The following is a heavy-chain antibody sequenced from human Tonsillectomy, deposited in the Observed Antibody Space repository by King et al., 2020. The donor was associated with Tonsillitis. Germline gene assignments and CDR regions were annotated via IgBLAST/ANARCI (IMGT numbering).Heavy chain of an antibody. CDR3: ARRDGSGSYYSSDY. J-gene: IGHJ4*02. D-gene: IGHD3-10*01. CDR1: GYRFSNYW. V-gene: IGHV5-51*01. Sequence: VQLVESGAEVKKPGESLKISCKGSGYRFSNYWIGWVRQKAGKGLEWMGIINPEDSDTRYSPSFQGQVTISADNSISTASLQWSSRKASESAMYYCARRDGSGSYYSSDYWGQGTLVTVSS. CDR2: INPEDSDT.